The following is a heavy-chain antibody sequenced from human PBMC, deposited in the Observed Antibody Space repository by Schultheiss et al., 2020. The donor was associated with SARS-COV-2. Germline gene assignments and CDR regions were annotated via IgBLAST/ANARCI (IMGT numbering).Heavy chain of an antibody. Sequence: GGSLRLSFAASGFTFSSYAMTWVRQAPGKGLEWVSFISSTGGSTYYADSVKGRFTISRDNAKNTLYLQMNSLRAEDTAVYYCARDTAGVSGYWGQGTLVTVSS. V-gene: IGHV3-23*01. CDR3: ARDTAGVSGY. CDR1: GFTFSSYA. D-gene: IGHD6-19*01. CDR2: ISSTGGST. J-gene: IGHJ4*02.